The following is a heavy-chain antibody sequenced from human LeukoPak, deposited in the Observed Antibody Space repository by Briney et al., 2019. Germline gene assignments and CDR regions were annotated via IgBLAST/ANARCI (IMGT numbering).Heavy chain of an antibody. Sequence: SETLSLTCTVSGDSISSYYWSWIRQPPGKGLEWIGEINHSGSTNYNPSLKSRVTISVDTSKNQFSLKLSSVTAADTAVYYCAEHYYDSSGYYDTGYAFDIWGQGTMVTVSS. CDR2: INHSGST. J-gene: IGHJ3*02. V-gene: IGHV4-34*01. CDR1: GDSISSYY. CDR3: AEHYYDSSGYYDTGYAFDI. D-gene: IGHD3-22*01.